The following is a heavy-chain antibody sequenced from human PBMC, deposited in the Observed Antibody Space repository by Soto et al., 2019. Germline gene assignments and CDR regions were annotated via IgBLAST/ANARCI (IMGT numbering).Heavy chain of an antibody. Sequence: HPGGSLRLSCAASGFTFSSYAMSWVRQAPGKGLEWVSAISGSGGSTYYADSVKGRFTISRDNSKNTLYLQMNSLRAEDTAVYYCAKVWVDWLPQQRSFGYWGQGTLVTVSS. D-gene: IGHD3-9*01. CDR2: ISGSGGST. CDR3: AKVWVDWLPQQRSFGY. CDR1: GFTFSSYA. V-gene: IGHV3-23*01. J-gene: IGHJ4*02.